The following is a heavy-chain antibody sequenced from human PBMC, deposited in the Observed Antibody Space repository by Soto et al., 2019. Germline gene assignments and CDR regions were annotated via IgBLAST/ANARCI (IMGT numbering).Heavy chain of an antibody. D-gene: IGHD3-10*01. CDR3: ARGGGSPDY. J-gene: IGHJ4*02. Sequence: QVQLQESGPGLVKPSETLSLMCTVSGGSISSNYWSWIRQPPGKGLEYIGYIYYSGSTNYNPSLQSRVTLSVDTSKNQFSLKLSSVTAADTAVYYCARGGGSPDYWGQGTLVTVSS. CDR2: IYYSGST. CDR1: GGSISSNY. V-gene: IGHV4-59*01.